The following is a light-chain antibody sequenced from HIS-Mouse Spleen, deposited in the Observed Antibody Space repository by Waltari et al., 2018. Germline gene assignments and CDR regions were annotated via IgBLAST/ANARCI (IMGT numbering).Light chain of an antibody. CDR2: QDS. V-gene: IGLV3-1*01. CDR3: QAWDSSTVV. J-gene: IGLJ2*01. CDR1: KLGDKY. Sequence: SYELTQPLSVSVSPGQTASIPCSGDKLGDKYACWYQQKPGQSPVLVIYQDSKRPSGIPERFSGSNSGNTATLTISGTQAMDEADYYCQAWDSSTVVFGGGTKLTVL.